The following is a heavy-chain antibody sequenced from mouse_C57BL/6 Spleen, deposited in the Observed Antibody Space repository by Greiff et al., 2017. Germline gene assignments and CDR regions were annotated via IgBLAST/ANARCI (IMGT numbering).Heavy chain of an antibody. J-gene: IGHJ1*03. CDR2: INPSNGGT. Sequence: VQLQQPGTELVKPGASVKLSCKASGYTFTSYWLHWVKQRPGQGLEWIGNINPSNGGTNYNEKFKSKATLTVDKSSSTAYMQLSSLTSEDSAVYYCARNCYGNYDWYFDVWGTGTTVTVSS. CDR3: ARNCYGNYDWYFDV. D-gene: IGHD2-1*01. CDR1: GYTFTSYW. V-gene: IGHV1-53*01.